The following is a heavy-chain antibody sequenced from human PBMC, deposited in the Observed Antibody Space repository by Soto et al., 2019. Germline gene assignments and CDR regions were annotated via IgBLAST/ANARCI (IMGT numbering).Heavy chain of an antibody. V-gene: IGHV3-11*05. CDR1: GGKCDVYG. Sequence: SLRLWWGAAGGKCDVYGGNWVRQDTGKGLEWVSYISSSSSYTNYADSVKGRFTISRDNAKNSLYLQMNSLRAEDTAVYYCARGTRDIVVVPAGHFDYWGQGTLVTVSS. D-gene: IGHD2-2*01. J-gene: IGHJ4*02. CDR3: ARGTRDIVVVPAGHFDY. CDR2: ISSSSSYT.